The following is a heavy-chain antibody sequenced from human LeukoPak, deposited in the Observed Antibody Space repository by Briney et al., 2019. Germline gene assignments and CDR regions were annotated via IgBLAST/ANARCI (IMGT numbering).Heavy chain of an antibody. Sequence: GESLKISCEGSGYSFTSYWIGWVRQMPGKGLEWMGIIYPGDSDTRYSPSFQGQVTISADKSISTAYLQWSSLKASDTAMYYCARVLSGSRNYYYYYMDVWGKGTTVTVSS. J-gene: IGHJ6*03. V-gene: IGHV5-51*01. D-gene: IGHD1-26*01. CDR2: IYPGDSDT. CDR3: ARVLSGSRNYYYYYMDV. CDR1: GYSFTSYW.